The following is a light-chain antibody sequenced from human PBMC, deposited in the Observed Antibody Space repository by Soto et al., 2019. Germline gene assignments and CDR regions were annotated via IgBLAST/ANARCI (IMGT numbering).Light chain of an antibody. CDR2: KAS. J-gene: IGKJ1*01. Sequence: DIQMTQSPSTLSASVGDRVTITCRASQSISSWLAWYQQKPGKAPKLLLYKASSLESGVPSRFSGSGSGTEFTLTISSLQPDDFATYYCEQYNSYWTFGQGTKVEMK. CDR1: QSISSW. CDR3: EQYNSYWT. V-gene: IGKV1-5*03.